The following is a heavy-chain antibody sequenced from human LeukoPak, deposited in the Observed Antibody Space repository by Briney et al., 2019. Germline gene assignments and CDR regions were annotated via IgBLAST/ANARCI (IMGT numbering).Heavy chain of an antibody. CDR3: VRGTGY. Sequence: PGGSLGLSCSVSEFTFSTYVMHWVRQAPGKGLEYVSAISSNGDNTYYADSVKGRFTISRDNSKNTLYLQMSSLRADDTAVYYCVRGTGYWGQGTLVTVS. CDR2: ISSNGDNT. CDR1: EFTFSTYV. V-gene: IGHV3-64D*06. J-gene: IGHJ4*02.